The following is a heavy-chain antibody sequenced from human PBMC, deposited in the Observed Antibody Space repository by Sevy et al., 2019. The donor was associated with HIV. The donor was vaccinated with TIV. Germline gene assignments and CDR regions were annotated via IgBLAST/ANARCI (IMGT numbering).Heavy chain of an antibody. D-gene: IGHD5-18*01. Sequence: GGSLRLSCAASGFTFSNYAMSWVRQTPGKGLEWVSAISGSAHRTYYKDSVKGRFTISRDNSKNMLFLQMNSLGAEDTAVYYCVKEVSEYSYSDYWGQGTLVTVSS. J-gene: IGHJ4*02. CDR3: VKEVSEYSYSDY. CDR1: GFTFSNYA. V-gene: IGHV3-23*01. CDR2: ISGSAHRT.